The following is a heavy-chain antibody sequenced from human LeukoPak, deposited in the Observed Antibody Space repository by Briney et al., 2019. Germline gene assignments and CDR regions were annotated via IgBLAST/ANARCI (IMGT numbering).Heavy chain of an antibody. Sequence: ASVKVSCKASGYNFDRYGISWVRQAPGQGLEWLGWIGAFNGNTNYAQNLQGRVTMTADTSTTTAYMELRSLSSDDTAVYYCARDFLSYDGSENHFEDTFDIWGQGTMVNVSS. CDR3: ARDFLSYDGSENHFEDTFDI. J-gene: IGHJ3*02. V-gene: IGHV1-18*01. D-gene: IGHD3-22*01. CDR1: GYNFDRYG. CDR2: IGAFNGNT.